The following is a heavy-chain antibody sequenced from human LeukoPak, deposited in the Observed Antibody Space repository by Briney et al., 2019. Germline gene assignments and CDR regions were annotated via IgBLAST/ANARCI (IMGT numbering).Heavy chain of an antibody. J-gene: IGHJ6*02. Sequence: SETLSLTCTVSGDSISSRSYYWGWIRQTPGKGLEWIGTIYYSGTTYYNPSLKSRVTIAVDSSKNQFSLKLSSVTAADTAVYYCARHPVVAATPSSFYGVDVWSQGTTVTVSS. CDR1: GDSISSRSYY. V-gene: IGHV4-39*01. D-gene: IGHD2-15*01. CDR3: ARHPVVAATPSSFYGVDV. CDR2: IYYSGTT.